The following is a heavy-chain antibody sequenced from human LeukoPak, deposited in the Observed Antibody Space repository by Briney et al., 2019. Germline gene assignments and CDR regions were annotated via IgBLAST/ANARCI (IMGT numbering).Heavy chain of an antibody. Sequence: SVKVSCKASGGTFSSYAISWLRQAPGQGLEWMGGIIPIFGTANYAQKFQGRVTITTDESTSTAYMELSSLRSEDTAVYYCEYCGGDCSSVDAFDIWGQGTMVTVSS. V-gene: IGHV1-69*05. CDR2: IIPIFGTA. CDR1: GGTFSSYA. D-gene: IGHD2-21*02. CDR3: EYCGGDCSSVDAFDI. J-gene: IGHJ3*02.